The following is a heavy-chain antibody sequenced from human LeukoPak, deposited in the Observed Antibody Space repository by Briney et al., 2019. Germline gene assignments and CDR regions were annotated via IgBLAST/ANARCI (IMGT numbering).Heavy chain of an antibody. D-gene: IGHD1-20*01. J-gene: IGHJ4*02. CDR3: ARWANWRERYFDY. V-gene: IGHV3-7*01. CDR1: GFTFSSYW. CDR2: IKQDGSEK. Sequence: QTGGSLRLSCAASGFTFSSYWMSWVRQAPGKGLEWVANIKQDGSEKYYVDSVKGRFTISRDNAKNSLYLQMNSLRAEDTAVYYCARWANWRERYFDYWGQGTLVTVSS.